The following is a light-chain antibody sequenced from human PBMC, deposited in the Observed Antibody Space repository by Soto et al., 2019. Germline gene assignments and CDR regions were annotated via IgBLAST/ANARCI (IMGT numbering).Light chain of an antibody. Sequence: DIQLTQSPSFLSASVGDRVTITCRASQDISNYLAWYQQKLGKAPKFLIYATSTVQSGVPSRFSGSGSGTEFTLTISSLQPEDFATYYCQQSYGTPWTFGQGTKVEIK. CDR2: ATS. J-gene: IGKJ1*01. CDR1: QDISNY. CDR3: QQSYGTPWT. V-gene: IGKV1-9*01.